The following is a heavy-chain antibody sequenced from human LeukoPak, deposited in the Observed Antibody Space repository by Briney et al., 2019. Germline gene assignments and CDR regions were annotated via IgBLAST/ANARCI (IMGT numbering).Heavy chain of an antibody. CDR3: ARYTPGHAFDI. CDR1: GYTSTSPD. D-gene: IGHD1-14*01. J-gene: IGHJ3*02. CDR2: MNPRDDT. Sequence: GASVKVSCKAFGYTSTSPDINWVRRATGRGLEWLGWMNPRDDTGYAQKFQGRVTLTRDTSTNTAYMGLSSLRSEDTAVYFCARYTPGHAFDIWGQGTMVTVS. V-gene: IGHV1-8*02.